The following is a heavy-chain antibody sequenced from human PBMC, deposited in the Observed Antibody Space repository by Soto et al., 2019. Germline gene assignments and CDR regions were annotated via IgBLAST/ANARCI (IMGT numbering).Heavy chain of an antibody. CDR1: GFTFTSYG. D-gene: IGHD5-18*01. Sequence: QAHLVESGGGVVQPGRSLRLSCAASGFTFTSYGMHWVRQAPGTRLEWVAVISYDGGLQHYADSVKGLFTISRDNSKNMVLLQMNSLRAEATSVYYCVSGRGYGHASVPYSWGQGTLVSVSS. V-gene: IGHV3-30*03. J-gene: IGHJ4*02. CDR2: ISYDGGLQ. CDR3: VSGRGYGHASVPYS.